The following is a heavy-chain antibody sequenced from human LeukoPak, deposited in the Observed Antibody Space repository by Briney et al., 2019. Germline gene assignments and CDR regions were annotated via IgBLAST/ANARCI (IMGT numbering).Heavy chain of an antibody. Sequence: PSETLSLTCTVSSYSISSGYYWGWIRQPPGKGLEWVGSASHGGSTYYNPSLKSRLTMSLDTSKNQFSLKLSSVTAADTAVYYCARLAHSSGPLFDYWGQGTLVTVSS. CDR1: SYSISSGYY. J-gene: IGHJ4*02. CDR3: ARLAHSSGPLFDY. CDR2: ASHGGST. V-gene: IGHV4-38-2*02. D-gene: IGHD6-19*01.